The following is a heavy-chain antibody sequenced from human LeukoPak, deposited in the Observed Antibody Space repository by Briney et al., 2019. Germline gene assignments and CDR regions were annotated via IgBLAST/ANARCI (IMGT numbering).Heavy chain of an antibody. CDR1: GGSISSGSYY. Sequence: SETLSLTCTVSGGSISSGSYYWSWIRQPAGKGLEWIGRIYTSGSTNYNPSLKSRVTISVDTSKNQFSLKLSSVTAADTAVYYCARDRPNYDFWSGYPYGGAFDIWGQGTMVTVSS. CDR2: IYTSGST. J-gene: IGHJ3*02. CDR3: ARDRPNYDFWSGYPYGGAFDI. V-gene: IGHV4-61*02. D-gene: IGHD3-3*01.